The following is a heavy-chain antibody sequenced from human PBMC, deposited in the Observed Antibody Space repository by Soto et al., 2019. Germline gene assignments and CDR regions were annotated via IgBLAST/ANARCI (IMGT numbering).Heavy chain of an antibody. CDR3: ASLAVADLPFDI. Sequence: QVQLVQSGAEVKKPGSSVKVSCKASGGTFSSYTISWVRQAPGQGLEWMGRIIPILGIAKYAQKFQGRVTITADISTSTGYMELSSLSSEDTAVYYCASLAVADLPFDIWGQGTMVTVSS. CDR1: GGTFSSYT. D-gene: IGHD6-19*01. CDR2: IIPILGIA. J-gene: IGHJ3*02. V-gene: IGHV1-69*02.